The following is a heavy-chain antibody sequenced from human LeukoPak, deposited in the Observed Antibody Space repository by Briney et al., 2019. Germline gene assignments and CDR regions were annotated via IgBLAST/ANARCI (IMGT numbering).Heavy chain of an antibody. D-gene: IGHD3-22*01. CDR2: IWYDASGQ. J-gene: IGHJ4*02. CDR1: GFSFSTYG. V-gene: IGHV3-33*01. CDR3: ARDSLYDDNGYYHYFDY. Sequence: GGSLRLSCAASGFSFSTYGMHWVRQAPGKGLEWVAMIWYDASGQHYAGSVKGRSTISRDTSKNTLYLQMSSLRAEDTAVYFCARDSLYDDNGYYHYFDYWGQGTLVTVSS.